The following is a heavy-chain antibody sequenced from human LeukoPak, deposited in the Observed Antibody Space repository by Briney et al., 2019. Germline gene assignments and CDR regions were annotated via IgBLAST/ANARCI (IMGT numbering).Heavy chain of an antibody. D-gene: IGHD5-18*01. J-gene: IGHJ4*02. Sequence: GGSLRLSCAASGFTFDDYAMHWVRQAPGKGLEWVSLISWAGGSTYYADSVKGRFAISRDNSKNSLYLQMNSLRAEDTALYYCAKARGYSYGYCFDYWGQGTLVTVSS. V-gene: IGHV3-43D*04. CDR3: AKARGYSYGYCFDY. CDR2: ISWAGGST. CDR1: GFTFDDYA.